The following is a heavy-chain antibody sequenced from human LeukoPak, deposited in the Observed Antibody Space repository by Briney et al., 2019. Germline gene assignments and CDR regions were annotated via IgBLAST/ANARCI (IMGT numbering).Heavy chain of an antibody. CDR2: MNPNSGNT. V-gene: IGHV1-8*01. D-gene: IGHD3-10*01. CDR1: GYTFTSYD. J-gene: IGHJ5*02. Sequence: GASVKVSCKASGYTFTSYDINWVRQATGQGLEWMGWMNPNSGNTGYAQKFQGRVTMTRNTSISTAYMELSSLRSEDTAVYYCARLILWFGEGMIDPWGQGTLVTVSS. CDR3: ARLILWFGEGMIDP.